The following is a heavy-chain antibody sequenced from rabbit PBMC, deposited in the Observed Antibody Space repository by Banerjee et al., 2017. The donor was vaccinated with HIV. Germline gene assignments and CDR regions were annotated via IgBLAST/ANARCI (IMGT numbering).Heavy chain of an antibody. CDR3: ARGGGGYNGYDYGEDAFDP. D-gene: IGHD6-1*01. Sequence: QSLEESGGDLVKPGASLTLTCTASGVTFSIYWICWVRQAPGKGLEWIAGITRSDGTYYASWAKGRFTISKTSSTTVTLKMTSLTAADTATYFCARGGGGYNGYDYGEDAFDPWGPGTLVTVS. J-gene: IGHJ2*01. CDR2: ITRSDGT. V-gene: IGHV1S40*01. CDR1: GVTFSIYW.